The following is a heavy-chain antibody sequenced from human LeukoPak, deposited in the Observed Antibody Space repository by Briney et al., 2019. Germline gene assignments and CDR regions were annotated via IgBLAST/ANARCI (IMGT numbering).Heavy chain of an antibody. Sequence: PGGSLRLSCAASGFTFSSYSMNWVRQAPGKGLGWVSSISSSSSYIYYADSVKGRFTISRDNAKNSLYLQMNSLRAEDTAVYYCARDGDDSGHDYWGQGTLVTVSS. V-gene: IGHV3-21*01. J-gene: IGHJ4*02. CDR2: ISSSSSYI. CDR3: ARDGDDSGHDY. D-gene: IGHD3-22*01. CDR1: GFTFSSYS.